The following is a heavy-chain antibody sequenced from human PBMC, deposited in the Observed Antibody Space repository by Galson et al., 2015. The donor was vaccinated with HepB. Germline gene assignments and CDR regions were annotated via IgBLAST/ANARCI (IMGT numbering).Heavy chain of an antibody. CDR2: ISYDGSNT. V-gene: IGHV3-30*18. CDR3: AKDWGGSKYGMDV. D-gene: IGHD3-16*01. J-gene: IGHJ6*02. CDR1: GFSFSSYG. Sequence: SLRLSCAASGFSFSSYGMHWVRQAPGKGLEWVALISYDGSNTYYADSVKGRFTISRDNSKNTLYLQMNSLRAEDTAVYYCAKDWGGSKYGMDVWGQGTTVTVSS.